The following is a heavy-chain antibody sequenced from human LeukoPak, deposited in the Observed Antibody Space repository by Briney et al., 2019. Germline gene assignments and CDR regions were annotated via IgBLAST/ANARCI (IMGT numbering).Heavy chain of an antibody. D-gene: IGHD6-19*01. CDR3: ARDPYSSGYFDP. V-gene: IGHV3-53*01. J-gene: IGHJ5*02. CDR2: ILSGDTT. CDR1: GFTVSNHY. Sequence: PGGSLRLSCAASGFTVSNHYMTWVRQAPGKGLEWVSIILSGDTTYYADPVKGRFTISRDNSKNTLYLQMNSLRADDTAVYHCARDPYSSGYFDPWGQGTLVTVSS.